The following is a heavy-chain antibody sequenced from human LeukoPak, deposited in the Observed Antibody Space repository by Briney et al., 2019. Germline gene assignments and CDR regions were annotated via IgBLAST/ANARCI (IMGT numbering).Heavy chain of an antibody. V-gene: IGHV4-39*01. CDR1: GGPISSSSFY. Sequence: SGTLSLACTVSGGPISSSSFYWGWIRQPPGKGLEWIGSFYYGASPYSGNTYYNPSLRSRVTISVDTSKNQFSLKVGSVTATDTAVYYCARGVDTAVVSGGYNFFDPWGQGILVTVSS. CDR3: ARGVDTAVVSGGYNFFDP. D-gene: IGHD5-18*01. J-gene: IGHJ5*02. CDR2: FYYGASPYSGNT.